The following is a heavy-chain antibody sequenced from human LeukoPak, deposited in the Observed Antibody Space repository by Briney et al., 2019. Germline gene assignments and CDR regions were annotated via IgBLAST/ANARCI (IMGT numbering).Heavy chain of an antibody. CDR1: GFTFSSYA. Sequence: GGSLRLTCAASGFTFSSYAMSWVRQAPGKGLEWVSAISGSGGSTYYADSVKGRFTISRDNSKNTLYLQMNSLRAEDTAVYYCAKSPVAGTSGDFDYWGQGTLVTVSS. J-gene: IGHJ4*02. V-gene: IGHV3-23*01. CDR3: AKSPVAGTSGDFDY. D-gene: IGHD6-19*01. CDR2: ISGSGGST.